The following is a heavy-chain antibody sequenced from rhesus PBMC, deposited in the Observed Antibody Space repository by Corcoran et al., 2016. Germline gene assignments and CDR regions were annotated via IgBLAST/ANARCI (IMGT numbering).Heavy chain of an antibody. V-gene: IGHV4S11*01. D-gene: IGHD2-33*01. J-gene: IGHJ4*01. CDR2: SGGMSGRP. CDR1: GGSISSNY. CDR3: ARHDHFPDCYHTACSS. Sequence: QVQLQESGPGLVKPSETLSLTCAVSGGSISSNYWSWIRQPPGKGLEWIGYSGGMSGRPTYNPSHQSAVSLSVDTSKNQFSLKLSSVTAADTAVFYCARHDHFPDCYHTACSSWGQGVQVTVSS.